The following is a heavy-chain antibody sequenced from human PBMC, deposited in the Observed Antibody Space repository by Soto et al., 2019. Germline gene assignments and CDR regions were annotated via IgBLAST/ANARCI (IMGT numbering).Heavy chain of an antibody. D-gene: IGHD3-10*01. J-gene: IGHJ5*02. CDR2: INHSGST. Sequence: SETLSLTCTVSGGSISSYYWNWIRQPPGKGLEWIGEINHSGSTNYNPSLKSRVTISVDTSKNQFSLKLSSVTAADTAVYYCARAGGFNWFDPWGQGTLVTVSS. CDR3: ARAGGFNWFDP. V-gene: IGHV4-34*01. CDR1: GGSISSYY.